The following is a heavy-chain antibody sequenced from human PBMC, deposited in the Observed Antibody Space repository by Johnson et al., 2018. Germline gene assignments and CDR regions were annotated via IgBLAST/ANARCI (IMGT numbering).Heavy chain of an antibody. J-gene: IGHJ4*02. CDR2: INGKGVT. Sequence: VQLVQSGGAVVQPGRSLRLSCAASGFTFRRFTMYWVRQAPGKGLEWVSLINGKGVTSYPDAVKGRFITSRDDRKSSLYLQMNTLTPADTALYYCVKEHHTGWPTLDSWGQGTLVIVSS. D-gene: IGHD6-19*01. CDR1: GFTFRRFT. V-gene: IGHV3-43*01. CDR3: VKEHHTGWPTLDS.